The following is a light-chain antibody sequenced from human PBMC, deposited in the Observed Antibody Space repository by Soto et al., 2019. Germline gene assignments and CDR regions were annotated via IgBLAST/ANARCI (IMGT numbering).Light chain of an antibody. CDR2: GAS. V-gene: IGKV3-20*01. CDR1: LSVSSSY. Sequence: EIVLTQSPGTLSLSPGERATLSCRASLSVSSSYLAWYQQKPGQAPRLLIYGASSRATGIPDRFSGSGSGTDFTLTISRLEPEDFAVYYCQQYGSSPFAFCPGTKVDIK. CDR3: QQYGSSPFA. J-gene: IGKJ3*01.